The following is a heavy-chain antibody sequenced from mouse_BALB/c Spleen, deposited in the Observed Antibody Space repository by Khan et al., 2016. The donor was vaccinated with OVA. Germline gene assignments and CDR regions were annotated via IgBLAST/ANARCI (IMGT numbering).Heavy chain of an antibody. CDR3: ARGGYGTSGAY. V-gene: IGHV1-81*01. D-gene: IGHD2-1*01. CDR1: GYTFTDYV. J-gene: IGHJ3*01. Sequence: QVQLQQSGPELVKPGASVKMSCKTSGYTFTDYVLTWVKQKTGQGLEWIGEIYPGSGNTYYNEKFKVKVTLTADKSSNTAYIHLSSLTSEDSAVYFCARGGYGTSGAYWGQGTLVTVSA. CDR2: IYPGSGNT.